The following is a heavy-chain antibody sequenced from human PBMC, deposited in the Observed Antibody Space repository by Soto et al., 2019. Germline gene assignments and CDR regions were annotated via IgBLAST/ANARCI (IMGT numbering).Heavy chain of an antibody. CDR1: GGSISSYY. CDR2: IYYSGST. CDR3: ARGRAWYDSSDYVDY. D-gene: IGHD3-22*01. J-gene: IGHJ4*02. Sequence: QVQLQESGPGLVKPSETLSLTCTVSGGSISSYYWSWIRQPPGKGLEWIGYIYYSGSTNYNPSLKSRVTISVDTSKNQFSRKLSSVTAADTAVYYCARGRAWYDSSDYVDYWGQGTLVTVSS. V-gene: IGHV4-59*01.